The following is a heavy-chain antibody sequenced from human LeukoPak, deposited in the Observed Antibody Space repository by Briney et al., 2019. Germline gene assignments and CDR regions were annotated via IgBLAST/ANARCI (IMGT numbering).Heavy chain of an antibody. CDR3: AGDKSVTNYGDAFQI. D-gene: IGHD4-17*01. CDR2: IYTSGST. J-gene: IGHJ3*02. Sequence: SETLSLTCTVSGGSISNYFWSWIRQPAGKGLEWIGRIYTSGSTNYNPSLKSRVTMSVDTSRDQFSLKLSSVTAADTAVYYCAGDKSVTNYGDAFQIWGQGTRVTVSS. V-gene: IGHV4-4*07. CDR1: GGSISNYF.